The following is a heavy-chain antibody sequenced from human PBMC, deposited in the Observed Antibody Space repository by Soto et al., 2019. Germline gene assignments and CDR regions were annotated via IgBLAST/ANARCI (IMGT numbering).Heavy chain of an antibody. J-gene: IGHJ6*02. CDR2: IYYSGFT. CDR1: GGSITSGGYY. CDR3: ARVSGSYYYGMDV. D-gene: IGHD1-26*01. Sequence: SETLSLTCTVFGGSITSGGYYWSWIRQHPGKGLEWIGYIYYSGFTYYNPSLKSRVTISVDTFKNQFSLKLSSVTAADTAVYYCARVSGSYYYGMDVWGQGTTVTVSS. V-gene: IGHV4-31*03.